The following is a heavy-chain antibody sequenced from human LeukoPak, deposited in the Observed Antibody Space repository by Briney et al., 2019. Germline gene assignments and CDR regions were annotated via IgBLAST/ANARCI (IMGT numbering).Heavy chain of an antibody. J-gene: IGHJ6*01. CDR1: GLILRRYC. CDR2: ISSSGGSK. CDR3: AIISRSHDYYG. V-gene: IGHV3-64*01. Sequence: SLRLFCAACGLILRRYCMLWVRQAPGKALEYVTAISSSGGSKYYANSVKDRFTIPRQSSKNTVHVQMDSLRTEDMAVYYCAIISRSHDYYGGG. D-gene: IGHD6-6*01.